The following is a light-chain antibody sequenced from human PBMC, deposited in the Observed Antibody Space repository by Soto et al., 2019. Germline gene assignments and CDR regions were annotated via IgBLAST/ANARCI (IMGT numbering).Light chain of an antibody. CDR1: QSIGTW. J-gene: IGKJ1*01. V-gene: IGKV1-5*03. Sequence: DIQMTQSPSTLSASVGDRVTITCRASQSIGTWLAWYQQKPGKAPDLLIYKASTLESGVPSRFSGSGSGTEFTLTISGLQPDDFATYYCQQYNSYSTFGQGTKVEIK. CDR3: QQYNSYST. CDR2: KAS.